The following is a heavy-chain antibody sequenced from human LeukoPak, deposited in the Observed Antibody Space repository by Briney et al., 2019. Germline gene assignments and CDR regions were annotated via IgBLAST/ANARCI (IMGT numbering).Heavy chain of an antibody. D-gene: IGHD6-13*01. CDR3: AKGRISGDAGLDY. CDR2: ISGSGGDT. Sequence: GGSLRLSCAASGFTLSSYAMSWVRQAPGKGLEWVSSISGSGGDTYYGDSVKGRFTISRDNSKNTLYLQVNSLRAEDTAVFYCAKGRISGDAGLDYWGQGTLVTVSS. V-gene: IGHV3-23*01. CDR1: GFTLSSYA. J-gene: IGHJ4*02.